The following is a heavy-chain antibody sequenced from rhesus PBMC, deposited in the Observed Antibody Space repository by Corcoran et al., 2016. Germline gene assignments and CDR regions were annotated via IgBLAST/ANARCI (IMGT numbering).Heavy chain of an antibody. V-gene: IGHV4-65*01. D-gene: IGHD4-29*01. Sequence: QVQLQESGPGLVKPSETLSLTCAVSGGSISSTNWWSWIRQPPGQGLEWIGYISGGSGSTSYNPSLKSRVTISTDPSKNQFSLKLSSVTAADTAVYYCARDDYGNYLDYWGQGVLVTVSS. J-gene: IGHJ4*01. CDR3: ARDDYGNYLDY. CDR2: ISGGSGST. CDR1: GGSISSTNW.